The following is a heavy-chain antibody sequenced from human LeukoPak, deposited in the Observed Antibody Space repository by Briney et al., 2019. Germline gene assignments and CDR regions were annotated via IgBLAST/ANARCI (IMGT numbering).Heavy chain of an antibody. J-gene: IGHJ5*02. Sequence: SETLSLTCTVSGSSISNYYWSWIRQPPGKGLEWIGYIYYTGSTNYTPSFKSRVTISVDTSKNQFSLKVNSVTAADTAVYYCARAPGDILTGYWFDPWGQGALVTVSS. V-gene: IGHV4-59*01. CDR3: ARAPGDILTGYWFDP. CDR2: IYYTGST. D-gene: IGHD3-9*01. CDR1: GSSISNYY.